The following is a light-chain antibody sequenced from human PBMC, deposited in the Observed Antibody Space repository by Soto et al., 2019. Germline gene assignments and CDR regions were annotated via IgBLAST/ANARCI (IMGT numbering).Light chain of an antibody. V-gene: IGKV3-15*01. J-gene: IGKJ4*01. CDR1: QSISRT. Sequence: EILITQSPATLSVSPGEGVPLSGRASQSISRTLAWYQQRTGQAPRLLIYGASSRATGVPASFSGGGSGTEFTLNISSMQSEELAVYDCQQYNDWPLTFGVGTKVEIK. CDR2: GAS. CDR3: QQYNDWPLT.